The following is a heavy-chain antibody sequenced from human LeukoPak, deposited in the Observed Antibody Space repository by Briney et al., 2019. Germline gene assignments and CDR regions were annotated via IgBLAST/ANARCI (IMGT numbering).Heavy chain of an antibody. D-gene: IGHD3-10*01. CDR3: TTGLWFGELSPQPDY. Sequence: ETLSLTCTVSGGSISSYYWSWVRQAPGKGLEWVGRIKSKTDGGTTDYAAPVKGRFTISRDDSKNTLYLQMNSLKTEDTAVYYCTTGLWFGELSPQPDYWGQGTLVTVSS. J-gene: IGHJ4*02. V-gene: IGHV3-15*01. CDR1: GGSISSYY. CDR2: IKSKTDGGTT.